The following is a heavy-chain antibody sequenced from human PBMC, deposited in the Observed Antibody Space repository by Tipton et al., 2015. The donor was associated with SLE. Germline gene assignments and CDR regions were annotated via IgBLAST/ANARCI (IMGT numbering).Heavy chain of an antibody. CDR2: INHSGST. D-gene: IGHD3-22*01. Sequence: TLSLTCAVYGGSFSGSYWSWIRQPPGKGLEWIGEINHSGSTNYNPSLKSRVTISVDTSKNQFSLKLSSVTAADTAVYYCARAGIGDSSGYYCDYWGQGTLVTVSS. J-gene: IGHJ4*02. V-gene: IGHV4-34*01. CDR3: ARAGIGDSSGYYCDY. CDR1: GGSFSGSY.